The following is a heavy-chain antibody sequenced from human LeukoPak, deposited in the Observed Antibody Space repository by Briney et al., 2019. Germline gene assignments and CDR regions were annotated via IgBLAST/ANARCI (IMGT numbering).Heavy chain of an antibody. CDR3: AKDPVVYHGGSGWHYFDY. D-gene: IGHD6-19*01. CDR2: IGGTGDRT. Sequence: PGGSLRLSCAASRFTFSSYAMSWVRQAPGRGLEWVSTIGGTGDRTYYADSVKGRFTISRDNSMDTLFLQMNSLKAEDTAVYYRAKDPVVYHGGSGWHYFDYWGQGTLVTVSS. J-gene: IGHJ4*02. CDR1: RFTFSSYA. V-gene: IGHV3-23*01.